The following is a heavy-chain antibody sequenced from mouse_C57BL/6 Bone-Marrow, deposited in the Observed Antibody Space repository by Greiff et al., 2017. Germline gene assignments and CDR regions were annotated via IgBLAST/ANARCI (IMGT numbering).Heavy chain of an antibody. D-gene: IGHD1-1*01. V-gene: IGHV1-55*01. CDR1: GYTFTGYW. CDR2: IYPGSGST. J-gene: IGHJ1*03. CDR3: ASSGSSTDWYFEV. Sequence: VQLQQSGAELVKPGASVKMSCKASGYTFTGYWITWVKQRPGQGLEWIGDIYPGSGSTNYNEKFKGKATLTVDPSSSTAYMQLSSLTSEDSSVYYWASSGSSTDWYFEVWGTGTTVTVSS.